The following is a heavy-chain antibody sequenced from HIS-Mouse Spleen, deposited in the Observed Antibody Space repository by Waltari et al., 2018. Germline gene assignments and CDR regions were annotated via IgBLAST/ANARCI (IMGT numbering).Heavy chain of an antibody. V-gene: IGHV3-48*01. CDR3: AREAAIDY. CDR2: IRSSSSTI. J-gene: IGHJ4*02. CDR1: GFTFSSYS. D-gene: IGHD6-25*01. Sequence: EVQLVESGGGLVQPGGSLRLSCAGSGFTFSSYSMNWVRQAPGNGLWWFSYIRSSSSTIYYADSVKGRFTISREHAKNSLYLQMNSLRAEDTALYYCAREAAIDYWGQGTLVTVSS.